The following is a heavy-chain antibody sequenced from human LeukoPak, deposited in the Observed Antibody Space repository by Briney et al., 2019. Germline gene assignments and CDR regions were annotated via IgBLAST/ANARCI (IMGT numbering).Heavy chain of an antibody. CDR3: ARGTFPMYSGGWYVGD. CDR1: GFTFSDYE. CDR2: ISNSGSTT. D-gene: IGHD6-19*01. Sequence: AGGPLSLSCSASGFTFSDYEVNWVRQAPGKGLDWVSFISNSGSTTDNADTVNGQCTISRDNGKNSLYLQMNSLRAEDTAIYYCARGTFPMYSGGWYVGDWGQGTLVTVSS. J-gene: IGHJ4*02. V-gene: IGHV3-48*03.